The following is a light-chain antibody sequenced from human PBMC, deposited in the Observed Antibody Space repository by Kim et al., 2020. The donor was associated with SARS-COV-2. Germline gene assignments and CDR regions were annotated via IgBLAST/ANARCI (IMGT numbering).Light chain of an antibody. CDR2: GAS. V-gene: IGKV3-15*01. J-gene: IGKJ1*01. CDR1: ESVSSN. CDR3: QQYKNWPWT. Sequence: EIVMTQSPATLSVSPGERATLSCRASESVSSNLAWYQQKPGQTPRLLIYGASTRATGIPARFSGSGSGTEFTLTISSLLSEDFAVYYCQQYKNWPWTFGQGTKVEIK.